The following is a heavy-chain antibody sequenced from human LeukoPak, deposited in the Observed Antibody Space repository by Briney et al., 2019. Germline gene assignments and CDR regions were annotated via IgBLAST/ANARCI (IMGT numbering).Heavy chain of an antibody. Sequence: GGSLRLSCAASGFTFSSYSMNWVRQAPGKGLEWVSSISSSSSYIYYTDSVKGRFTISRDNAKNSLYLQMNSLRAEDTAVYYCARDGIAVASDFDYWGQGTLVTVSS. CDR1: GFTFSSYS. CDR2: ISSSSSYI. J-gene: IGHJ4*02. CDR3: ARDGIAVASDFDY. V-gene: IGHV3-21*01. D-gene: IGHD6-19*01.